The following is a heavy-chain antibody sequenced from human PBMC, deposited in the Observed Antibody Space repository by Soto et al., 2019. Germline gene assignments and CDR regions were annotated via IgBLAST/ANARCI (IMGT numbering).Heavy chain of an antibody. Sequence: QVQLQESGPGLVKPSQTLSLTCTVSGGSISSGGHYWSWNRQHPGKGLEWIGYIYYSGSTYYNPSLKSRVTISVDASKNQFSLKLSSVTAADTAVYYCARARWLQPQHHNWFDPWGQGTLVTVSS. CDR3: ARARWLQPQHHNWFDP. CDR1: GGSISSGGHY. V-gene: IGHV4-31*03. J-gene: IGHJ5*02. D-gene: IGHD5-18*01. CDR2: IYYSGST.